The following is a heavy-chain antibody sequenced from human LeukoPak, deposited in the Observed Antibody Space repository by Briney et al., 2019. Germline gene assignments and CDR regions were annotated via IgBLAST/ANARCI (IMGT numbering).Heavy chain of an antibody. V-gene: IGHV1-2*02. CDR3: ARGVTVEMATIGDY. J-gene: IGHJ4*02. Sequence: GASVKVSCKASGYTFTGYYMHWVRQAPGQGLEWMGWINPNSGGTNYAQKFQGRVTMTRDTSISTAYMELSRPRSDDTAVYYCARGVTVEMATIGDYWGQGTLVAVSS. CDR2: INPNSGGT. D-gene: IGHD5-24*01. CDR1: GYTFTGYY.